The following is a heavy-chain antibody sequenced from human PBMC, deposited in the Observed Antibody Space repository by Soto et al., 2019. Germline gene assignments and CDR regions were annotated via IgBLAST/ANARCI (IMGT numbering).Heavy chain of an antibody. V-gene: IGHV4-30-4*01. CDR2: IYNGGST. CDR3: ARAPVGLDTISYFDY. CDR1: GDSVSSVGFH. D-gene: IGHD3-3*01. J-gene: IGHJ4*02. Sequence: SETLSLTCTVSGDSVSSVGFHWAWLRRPPGKGREWIGYIYNGGSTYYRPSLESRMRMSLEETRNHYSLRLTSVTAAYTAVYCGARAPVGLDTISYFDYWGQGKLVTVSS.